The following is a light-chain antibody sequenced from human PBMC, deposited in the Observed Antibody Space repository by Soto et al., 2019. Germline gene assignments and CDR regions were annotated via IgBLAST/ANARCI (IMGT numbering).Light chain of an antibody. CDR2: AAS. CDR3: QQSYSTLT. J-gene: IGKJ4*01. Sequence: DLQMTQSPSSLSASVGDRVTITCRASQSISSYLNWYQQKPGKAPKLLIYAASSLQSGVPSRFSGSGSGTDFTLTISSLPPEDFATYYCQQSYSTLTFGGGTKVEIK. CDR1: QSISSY. V-gene: IGKV1-39*01.